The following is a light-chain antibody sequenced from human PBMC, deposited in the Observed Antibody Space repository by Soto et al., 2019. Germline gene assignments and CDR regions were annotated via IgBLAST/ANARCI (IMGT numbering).Light chain of an antibody. CDR2: KVS. Sequence: DAVLTQSPLSLPVTPGQPASISCRSSQSLEYSDGKTYLNWYQQRSGQSPRRLIYKVSNRDFGVPDRFSGSGSGTAFTLEISRVEAEDVGVYYCMQGSYWPWTFGQGTKVEIK. V-gene: IGKV2-30*01. J-gene: IGKJ1*01. CDR3: MQGSYWPWT. CDR1: QSLEYSDGKTY.